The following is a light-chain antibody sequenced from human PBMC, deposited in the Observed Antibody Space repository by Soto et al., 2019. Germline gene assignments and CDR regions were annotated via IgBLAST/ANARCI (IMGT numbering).Light chain of an antibody. J-gene: IGKJ1*01. V-gene: IGKV1-17*01. CDR3: QQYNSYSPWT. Sequence: IQMTQSPSSLSASGGDIVAITFLASQAIRNDLGWFQQKPGKAPKLLIYGASRLQSGVPSRFSGSGSGTEFILTISSLQPDDFATYYCQQYNSYSPWTFGQGTKVDIK. CDR1: QAIRND. CDR2: GAS.